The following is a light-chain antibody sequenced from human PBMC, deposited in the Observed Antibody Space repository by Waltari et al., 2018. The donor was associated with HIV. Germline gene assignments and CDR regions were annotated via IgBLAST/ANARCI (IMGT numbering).Light chain of an antibody. CDR1: STDIGAYNY. CDR2: QVK. CDR3: SSYTTSSTYV. Sequence: QSALAQPASVSGSPGQSITISCTGTSTDIGAYNYVSWYQKHPDRSPKVIIYQVKSRHSGVSDRFSGSKSGNTASLTISGLQAEDEADDYCSSYTTSSTYVFGRGTTVSVL. V-gene: IGLV2-14*01. J-gene: IGLJ1*01.